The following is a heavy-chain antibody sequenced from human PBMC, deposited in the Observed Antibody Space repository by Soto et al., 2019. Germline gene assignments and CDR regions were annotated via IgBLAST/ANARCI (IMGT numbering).Heavy chain of an antibody. D-gene: IGHD5-12*01. CDR2: IYYSGST. Sequence: QVQLQESGPGLVKPSQTLSLTCTVSGGSISSGGYYWSWIRQHPGKGLEWIGYIYYSGSTYYNPSLKSRVTISVDTSKNQFSLKLSSVTAADTAVYYCARAASRFIVATPEGDNWFDPWGQGTLVTVSS. CDR1: GGSISSGGYY. CDR3: ARAASRFIVATPEGDNWFDP. J-gene: IGHJ5*02. V-gene: IGHV4-31*03.